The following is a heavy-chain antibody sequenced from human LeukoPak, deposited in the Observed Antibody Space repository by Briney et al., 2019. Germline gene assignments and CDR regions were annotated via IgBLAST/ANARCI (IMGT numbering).Heavy chain of an antibody. CDR2: IYGSGVSI. Sequence: GGFLRLSCVASGFTFKNYVMNWVRQAPGKGLEWLATIYGSGVSISYADSVKGRFTISRDNSNNTLYLQMNSLRAEDTAMYYCAKDLGWELPAEAYWGQGILVTVSS. V-gene: IGHV3-23*01. CDR3: AKDLGWELPAEAY. CDR1: GFTFKNYV. J-gene: IGHJ4*02. D-gene: IGHD1-26*01.